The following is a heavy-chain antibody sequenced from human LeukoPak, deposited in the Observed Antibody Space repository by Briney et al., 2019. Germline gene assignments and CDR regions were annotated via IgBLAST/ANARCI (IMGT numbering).Heavy chain of an antibody. CDR1: GYNFISYY. V-gene: IGHV1-2*02. Sequence: ASVKVSCKASGYNFISYYMHWVRQAPGQGLEWMGWINPNSGGTNYAQKFQGRVTMTRDTSISTAYMELSRLRSDDTAVYYCARGGVRGSGLRYWGQGTLVTVSS. CDR3: ARGGVRGSGLRY. J-gene: IGHJ4*02. CDR2: INPNSGGT. D-gene: IGHD3-10*01.